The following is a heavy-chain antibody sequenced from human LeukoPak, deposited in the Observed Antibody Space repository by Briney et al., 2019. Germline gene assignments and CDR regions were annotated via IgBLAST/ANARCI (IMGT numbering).Heavy chain of an antibody. CDR2: IYIGGRT. Sequence: PGGSLRLSCAASGFTVSNNDMNWVRQAPGKGLEWVSGIYIGGRTISVDSVRGRFTISRGNSKNTLYLQMNSLRAEDTALYYCARGAGAYKHYAMDVWGQGTTVAVSS. CDR1: GFTVSNND. CDR3: ARGAGAYKHYAMDV. D-gene: IGHD6-19*01. J-gene: IGHJ6*02. V-gene: IGHV3-66*01.